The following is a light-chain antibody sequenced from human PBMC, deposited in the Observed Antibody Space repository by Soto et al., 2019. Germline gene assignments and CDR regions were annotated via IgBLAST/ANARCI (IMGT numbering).Light chain of an antibody. Sequence: DIVMTQSPLSLPVTPGEPASISCRSSQSLLHSNGYNYLDWYLQKPGQSPQLLIYLASHRASGVPDRFSGSGSGTDFTLKISRVEAEDVGVYYFMQALQTPYTFGQGTKLAIK. V-gene: IGKV2-28*01. CDR1: QSLLHSNGYNY. CDR2: LAS. J-gene: IGKJ2*01. CDR3: MQALQTPYT.